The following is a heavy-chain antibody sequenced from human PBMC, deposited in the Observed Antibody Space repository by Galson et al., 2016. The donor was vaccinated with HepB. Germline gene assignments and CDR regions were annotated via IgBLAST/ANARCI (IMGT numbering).Heavy chain of an antibody. CDR1: GGSISSSSYC. J-gene: IGHJ3*02. V-gene: IGHV4-39*01. Sequence: SETLSLTCTVSGGSISSSSYCWGWIRQPPGRGLEWIGSIYYSRGTFYNPSPKSRVAVSVDTSKKQFSLRLSSVTAADTAVYYCARHRTPYDSSALDAFDIWGQGTMVTVS. CDR2: IYYSRGT. D-gene: IGHD3-22*01. CDR3: ARHRTPYDSSALDAFDI.